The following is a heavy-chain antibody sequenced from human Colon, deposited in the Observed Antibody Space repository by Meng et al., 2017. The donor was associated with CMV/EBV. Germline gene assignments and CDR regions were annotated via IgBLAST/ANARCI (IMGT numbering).Heavy chain of an antibody. J-gene: IGHJ4*02. CDR2: ITTANAYK. V-gene: IGHV3-21*06. CDR3: ARPLSPRSAYSALLAF. Sequence: LSLTCAASGFTFRTFAMGWVRQAPGKGLEWVSSITTANAYKSYAESVKGRFTISRDDAKSSLFLQMDSLRVDDTAVYYCARPLSPRSAYSALLAFWGQGTLVTVSS. CDR1: GFTFRTFA. D-gene: IGHD2-15*01.